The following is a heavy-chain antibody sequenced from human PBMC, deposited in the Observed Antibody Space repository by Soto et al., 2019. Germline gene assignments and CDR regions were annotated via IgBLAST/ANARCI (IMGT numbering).Heavy chain of an antibody. CDR2: INPRDGKT. V-gene: IGHV1-46*01. CDR1: GYPFTSQY. CDR3: GRVGQVLAEPFDS. J-gene: IGHJ4*02. D-gene: IGHD3-3*01. Sequence: ASVKVSCKASGYPFTSQYIHWVRHAPGQGFQWMGIINPRDGKTTYAQNFQGTITMTRDTSTSTLYLELTSLTSDDTAVYYCGRVGQVLAEPFDSWGQGTLVTVSS.